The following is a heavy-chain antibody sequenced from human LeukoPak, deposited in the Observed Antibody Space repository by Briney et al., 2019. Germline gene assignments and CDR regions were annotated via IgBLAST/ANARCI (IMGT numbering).Heavy chain of an antibody. Sequence: SETLPLTCTVSGYSISTGYYWDWIRQPPGKGLEWIGYIYYSGSTNYNPSLKSRVTISVDTSKNQFSLKLSSVTAADTAVYYCARVDGIYYGSGSYYNSYYYYYMDVWGKGTTVTISS. J-gene: IGHJ6*03. CDR3: ARVDGIYYGSGSYYNSYYYYYMDV. CDR2: IYYSGST. CDR1: GYSISTGYY. D-gene: IGHD3-10*01. V-gene: IGHV4-61*01.